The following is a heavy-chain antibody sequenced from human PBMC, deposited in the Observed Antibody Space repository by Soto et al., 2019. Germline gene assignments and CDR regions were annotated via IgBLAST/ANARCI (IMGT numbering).Heavy chain of an antibody. V-gene: IGHV3-23*01. CDR1: GFTFSSYA. CDR3: AKYKGSSGYYEFDAFDI. J-gene: IGHJ3*02. D-gene: IGHD3-22*01. CDR2: ISGSGGST. Sequence: EVQLLDSGGGLVQPGGSLSLSCAAAGFTFSSYAMSWVRQAPGKGLEWDSAISGSGGSTYDADSVKGRFTISRDNAKNILYLQMNSLRAEYTALYECAKYKGSSGYYEFDAFDIWGQGTMVTVSS.